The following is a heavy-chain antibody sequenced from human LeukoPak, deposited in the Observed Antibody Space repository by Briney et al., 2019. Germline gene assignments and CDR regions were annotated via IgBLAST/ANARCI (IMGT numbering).Heavy chain of an antibody. Sequence: GGSLRLSCAASGFTFSDYYMSWIRQAPGKGLEWVSYISSSGSTIYYADSVKGRFTISRDNAKNSLYLQMNSLRAEDTAVYYCARRTYYYDSSGYPYDYWGQGTLVTVSS. D-gene: IGHD3-22*01. CDR1: GFTFSDYY. CDR3: ARRTYYYDSSGYPYDY. J-gene: IGHJ4*02. V-gene: IGHV3-11*01. CDR2: ISSSGSTI.